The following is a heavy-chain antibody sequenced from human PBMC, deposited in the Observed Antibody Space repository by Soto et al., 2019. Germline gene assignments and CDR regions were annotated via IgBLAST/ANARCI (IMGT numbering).Heavy chain of an antibody. D-gene: IGHD3-10*02. V-gene: IGHV3-33*01. J-gene: IGHJ6*02. CDR1: GFTFSSYG. CDR3: ARDGVECSGSGYYGMDV. CDR2: IWYDGSNK. Sequence: GGSLRLSCAASGFTFSSYGMHWVRQAPGKGLEWVAVIWYDGSNKYYADSVKGRFTISRDNSKNTLYLQMNSLRAEDTAVYYCARDGVECSGSGYYGMDVWGQGTTVTVSS.